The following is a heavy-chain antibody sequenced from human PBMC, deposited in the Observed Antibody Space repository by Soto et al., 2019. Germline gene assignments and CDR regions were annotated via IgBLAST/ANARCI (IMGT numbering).Heavy chain of an antibody. Sequence: SETLSLTCTVSGGSISSSSYYWGWIRQPPGKGLEWIGSIYYSGSTYYNPSLKSRVTISVDTSKNQFSLKLSSVTAADTAVYYCARHYFNGGNSDGLWPYYFDYWGQGTLVTVSS. CDR1: GGSISSSSYY. J-gene: IGHJ4*02. D-gene: IGHD2-21*02. V-gene: IGHV4-39*01. CDR2: IYYSGST. CDR3: ARHYFNGGNSDGLWPYYFDY.